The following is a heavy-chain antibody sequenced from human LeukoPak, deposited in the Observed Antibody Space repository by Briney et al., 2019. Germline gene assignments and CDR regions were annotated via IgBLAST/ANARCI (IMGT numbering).Heavy chain of an antibody. CDR3: ARDAPSGYDNTQIDY. Sequence: GASVKVSCKASGYTFTSYGITWVRQAPGQGLEWMGWISAYSGNTNYAQKLQGRVTMTTDTSTSTAYMELRSLRSDDTAVYYCARDAPSGYDNTQIDYWGQGTLVTVSS. J-gene: IGHJ4*02. CDR2: ISAYSGNT. CDR1: GYTFTSYG. V-gene: IGHV1-18*01. D-gene: IGHD5-12*01.